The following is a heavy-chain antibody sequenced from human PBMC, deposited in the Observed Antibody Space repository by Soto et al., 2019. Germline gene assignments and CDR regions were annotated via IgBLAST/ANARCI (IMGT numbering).Heavy chain of an antibody. J-gene: IGHJ6*02. CDR1: GFTFSNYW. CDR2: IQEHGNDK. D-gene: IGHD2-2*01. V-gene: IGHV3-7*03. CDR3: AGGHDLVVQAATRDKHFYYHMDV. Sequence: GGSLRLSCAASGFTFSNYWMNWVRQAPGKGLGWVANIQEHGNDKNYVDSVKGRFTIFRDNAQKSLLLQMNSLRTEDTAVCYCAGGHDLVVQAATRDKHFYYHMDVWGQGTTVSVFS.